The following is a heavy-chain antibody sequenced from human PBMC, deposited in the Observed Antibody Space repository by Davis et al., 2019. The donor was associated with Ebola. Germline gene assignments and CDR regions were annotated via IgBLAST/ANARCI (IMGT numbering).Heavy chain of an antibody. CDR2: INHSGST. CDR3: ARGPHSSGWYGLDV. V-gene: IGHV4-34*01. J-gene: IGHJ6*02. CDR1: GGSFSGYY. Sequence: SETLSLTCAVYGGSFSGYYWSWIRQPPGKGLEWIGEINHSGSTNYNPSLKSRVTISVDKSKNHFSLKLSSVTAADTAVYYCARGPHSSGWYGLDVWGQGTTVTVSS. D-gene: IGHD6-19*01.